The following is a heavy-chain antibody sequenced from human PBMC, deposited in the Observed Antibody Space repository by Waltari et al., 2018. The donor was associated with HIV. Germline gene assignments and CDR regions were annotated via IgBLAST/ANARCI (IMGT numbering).Heavy chain of an antibody. J-gene: IGHJ4*02. Sequence: VELVESGGGLFKPGQSLRLSCNASGIAFDLFIMTWVRQAPGRDLEWVASTSRASYCSYDSDSLKGRISMSRDNAKKSLFLQINSLTADDTGLYFCVRDRTSMTTGDFDSWGQGVPVIVSS. D-gene: IGHD1-1*01. CDR2: TSRASYCS. CDR3: VRDRTSMTTGDFDS. V-gene: IGHV3-21*02. CDR1: GIAFDLFI.